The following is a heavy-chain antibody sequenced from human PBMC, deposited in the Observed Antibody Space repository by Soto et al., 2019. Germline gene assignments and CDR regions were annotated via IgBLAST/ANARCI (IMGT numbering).Heavy chain of an antibody. J-gene: IGHJ4*02. V-gene: IGHV4-39*02. CDR2: IFYNGIT. CDR1: WGSISSISHS. CDR3: ARLVTDTKYYFDF. Sequence: PSETLSLTCTVSWGSISSISHSWGWILQSPGQGLEWIGNIFYNGITYYNPSLKSRVTISADTSKNHFSLKLRSVTVADTAVYSCARLVTDTKYYFDFGGQGSRVT. D-gene: IGHD3-16*02.